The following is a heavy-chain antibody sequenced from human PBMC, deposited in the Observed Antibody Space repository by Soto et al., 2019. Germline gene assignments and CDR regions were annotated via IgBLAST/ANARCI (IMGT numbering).Heavy chain of an antibody. V-gene: IGHV3-30*18. J-gene: IGHJ4*02. CDR1: GFTFSSYG. CDR3: AKEGIQLWLQYYFDY. CDR2: ISYDGSNK. D-gene: IGHD5-18*01. Sequence: QVQLVESGGGVVQPGRSLRLSCAASGFTFSSYGMHWVRQAPGKGLEWVAVISYDGSNKYYADSVKGRFTISRDNSKNKLYLQMNSLRAEDTAVYYCAKEGIQLWLQYYFDYWGQGTLVT.